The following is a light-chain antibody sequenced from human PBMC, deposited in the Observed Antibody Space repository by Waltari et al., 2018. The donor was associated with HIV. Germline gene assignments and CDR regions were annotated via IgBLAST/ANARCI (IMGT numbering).Light chain of an antibody. J-gene: IGKJ2*01. V-gene: IGKV3-15*01. CDR3: QQYNNWPYT. Sequence: QSPATLSVSPGERATLSCRASQSISSNLAWYQQKPGQAPRLLIYGASTRATGIPARFSGSGSGTEFTLTISSLQSEDFAVYYCQQYNNWPYTFGQGTKLEIK. CDR2: GAS. CDR1: QSISSN.